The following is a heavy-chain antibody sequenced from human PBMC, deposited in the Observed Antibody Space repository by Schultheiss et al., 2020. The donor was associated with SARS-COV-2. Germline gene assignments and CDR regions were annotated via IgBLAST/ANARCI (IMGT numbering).Heavy chain of an antibody. V-gene: IGHV4-34*01. J-gene: IGHJ6*02. CDR1: GGSFSGYY. CDR2: INHSGST. Sequence: SETLSLTCAVYGGSFSGYYWSWIRQPPGKGLEWIGEINHSGSTNYNPSLKSRVTISVDTSKNQFSLKLSSVTAADTAVYYCARGPRITMVRGVIPYYYYGMDVWGQGTTVTVSS. CDR3: ARGPRITMVRGVIPYYYYGMDV. D-gene: IGHD3-10*01.